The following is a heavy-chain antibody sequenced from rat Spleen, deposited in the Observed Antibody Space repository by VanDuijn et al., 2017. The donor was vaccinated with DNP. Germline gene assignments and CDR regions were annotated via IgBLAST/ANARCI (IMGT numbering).Heavy chain of an antibody. J-gene: IGHJ2*01. CDR2: ISTSGFRT. Sequence: EVQLVESGGGLVKPGRSLKLSCADSGFTFTNYYMAWVRQAPKKGLEWVATISTSGFRTYYPDSVKGRFTISRDNAKSTLYLQMNSLRSEDTATYYCAREVYYYFDNWGQGVMVTVSS. V-gene: IGHV5-25*01. CDR3: AREVYYYFDN. D-gene: IGHD1-2*01. CDR1: GFTFTNYY.